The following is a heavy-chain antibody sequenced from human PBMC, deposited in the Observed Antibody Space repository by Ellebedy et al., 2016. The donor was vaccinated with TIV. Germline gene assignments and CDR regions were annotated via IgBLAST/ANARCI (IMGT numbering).Heavy chain of an antibody. Sequence: GESLKISCAASGFTFSDYYMSWIRQAPGKGLEWVSYITSTSSYTNHADSVKGRFTISRDNAKRSLFLQMNSLRVDDTAVYYCVTWGQSYGRWGQGSLVTISS. CDR2: ITSTSSYT. J-gene: IGHJ4*02. V-gene: IGHV3-11*03. D-gene: IGHD3-16*01. CDR3: VTWGQSYGR. CDR1: GFTFSDYY.